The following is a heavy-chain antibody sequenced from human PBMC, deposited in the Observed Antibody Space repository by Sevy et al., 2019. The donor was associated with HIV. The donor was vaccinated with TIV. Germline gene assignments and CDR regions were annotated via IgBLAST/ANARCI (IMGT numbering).Heavy chain of an antibody. CDR1: GYTFTSYR. V-gene: IGHV1-18*01. J-gene: IGHJ4*01. CDR3: ATAFCSGGRCYSLAY. Sequence: ASVKVSCKISGYTFTSYRITWVRQAPGQGLECMGWISPDNGDTNYAQKLQGRVSMITDTSTSTAYMELRNLRSDDTAVYYCATAFCSGGRCYSLAYWGQGTLVTVSS. D-gene: IGHD2-15*01. CDR2: ISPDNGDT.